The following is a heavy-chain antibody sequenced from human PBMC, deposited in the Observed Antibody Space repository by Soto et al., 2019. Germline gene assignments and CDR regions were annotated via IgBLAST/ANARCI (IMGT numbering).Heavy chain of an antibody. Sequence: EVQLVESGGGLIQPGGSLRLSCAVSGFTVSNNYMSWVRQAPGKGLEGVSVIYSGGYTAYGDSVKGRFTISRDNSKNTLNLQRNSVGAEDRAVFSWGPQGGGGGYWGQGTLVTVSS. J-gene: IGHJ4*02. CDR3: GPQGGGGGY. D-gene: IGHD3-16*01. CDR1: GFTVSNNY. V-gene: IGHV3-53*01. CDR2: IYSGGYT.